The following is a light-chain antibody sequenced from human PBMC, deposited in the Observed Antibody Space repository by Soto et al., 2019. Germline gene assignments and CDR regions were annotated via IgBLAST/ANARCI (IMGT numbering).Light chain of an antibody. J-gene: IGKJ2*01. Sequence: DIQMTQSPSSVSASVGDRVTITCRASQDISSWLAWYQQKPGKAPKLLIYAASSLQSGVPSRFSGSGSGTDFILSISSLQPEDFATYYCQQSYSFTFGQGTKLEIK. V-gene: IGKV1-12*02. CDR2: AAS. CDR3: QQSYSFT. CDR1: QDISSW.